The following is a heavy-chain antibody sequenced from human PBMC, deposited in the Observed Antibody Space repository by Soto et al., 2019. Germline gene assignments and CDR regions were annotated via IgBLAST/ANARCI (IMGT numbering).Heavy chain of an antibody. CDR3: ARDHLSVVVVAATQNYYFDY. V-gene: IGHV3-7*01. CDR1: GFTFSIYW. D-gene: IGHD2-15*01. CDR2: IKQDGSEK. Sequence: GGSLRLSCAASGFTFSIYWMSWVRQAPGKGLEWVANIKQDGSEKYYVDSVKGRFTISRDNAKNSLYLQMNSLRAEDTAVYYCARDHLSVVVVAATQNYYFDYWGQGTLVTVSS. J-gene: IGHJ4*02.